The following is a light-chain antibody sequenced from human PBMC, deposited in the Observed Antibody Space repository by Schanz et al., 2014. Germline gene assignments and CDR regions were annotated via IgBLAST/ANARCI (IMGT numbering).Light chain of an antibody. Sequence: EIVLTQSPGSLSLSPGESATLSCRASQYIGNNYLAWYQQTPGQAPRLLIYGASNRATGIPDRFSGSGSGTDFTLTISRLEPEDFAVYYCQQYGSLPGTFGQGTKVEIK. CDR2: GAS. CDR1: QYIGNNY. V-gene: IGKV3-20*01. J-gene: IGKJ1*01. CDR3: QQYGSLPGT.